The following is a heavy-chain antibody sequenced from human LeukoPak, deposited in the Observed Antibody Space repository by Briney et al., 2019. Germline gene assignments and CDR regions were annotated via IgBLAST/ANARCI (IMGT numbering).Heavy chain of an antibody. Sequence: GGSLRLSCAASGFTFSSYSMSWVRQAPGKGLEWVSSISSSSYIYYADSVKGRFTISRDNAKNSLYLQMNSLRAEDTAVYYCAKYDPGESGFDYWGQGTLVTVSS. CDR2: ISSSSYI. D-gene: IGHD3-16*01. V-gene: IGHV3-21*01. CDR1: GFTFSSYS. CDR3: AKYDPGESGFDY. J-gene: IGHJ4*02.